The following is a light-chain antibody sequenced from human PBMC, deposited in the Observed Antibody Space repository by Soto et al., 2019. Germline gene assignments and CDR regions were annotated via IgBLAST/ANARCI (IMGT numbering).Light chain of an antibody. CDR2: DVS. CDR1: QSVSRD. V-gene: IGKV3-11*01. J-gene: IGKJ2*01. Sequence: EIVLTQSPATLSLFPGERATLSCRASQSVSRDLAWYQQKPGQAPRLLIYDVSNRATGIPARFSGSGSGTDFTPTISSLEPEDFAVYYCQQRSKWPSTFGQGIKLEMK. CDR3: QQRSKWPST.